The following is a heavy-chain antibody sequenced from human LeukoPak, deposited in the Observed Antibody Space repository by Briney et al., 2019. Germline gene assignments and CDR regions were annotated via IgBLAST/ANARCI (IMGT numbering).Heavy chain of an antibody. D-gene: IGHD3-22*01. CDR1: GFTFSSYE. V-gene: IGHV3-48*03. CDR2: ISSSGSTI. CDR3: ARGPPHGYYYDSSGYSGRYYYYYYGMDV. J-gene: IGHJ6*02. Sequence: PGGSLTLSCAASGFTFSSYEMNWVRQAPGKGLEWVSYISSSGSTIYYADSVKGRFTISRDNAKNSLYLQMNSLRAEDTAVYYCARGPPHGYYYDSSGYSGRYYYYYYGMDVWGQGTTVTVSS.